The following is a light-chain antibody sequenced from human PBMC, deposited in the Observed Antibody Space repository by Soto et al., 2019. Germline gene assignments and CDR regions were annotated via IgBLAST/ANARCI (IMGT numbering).Light chain of an antibody. V-gene: IGKV3-15*01. CDR3: QHYNNWPPYT. J-gene: IGKJ2*01. CDR2: GTS. Sequence: ELVMTQSPATLSVSPGERATLSCRASQSVSRNLAWYQQKPGQAPRLLIFGTSTRATGIPARFSGSGSGTEFSLTISSLQSEDFAVYYCQHYNNWPPYTFGPGTKLEI. CDR1: QSVSRN.